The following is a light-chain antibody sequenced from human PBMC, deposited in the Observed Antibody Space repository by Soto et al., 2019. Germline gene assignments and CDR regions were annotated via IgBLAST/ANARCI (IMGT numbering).Light chain of an antibody. CDR1: SSDVGAYNS. J-gene: IGLJ3*02. Sequence: QSALTQPRSVSGSPGQSVTISCAGTSSDVGAYNSVSWYQQHPDKAPKLIIYVVSKRPSGIPDRFSGSKSGNTASLTISGLQAEDEADYYCFSYAGSYTSLFGGGTKLTVL. CDR2: VVS. CDR3: FSYAGSYTSL. V-gene: IGLV2-11*01.